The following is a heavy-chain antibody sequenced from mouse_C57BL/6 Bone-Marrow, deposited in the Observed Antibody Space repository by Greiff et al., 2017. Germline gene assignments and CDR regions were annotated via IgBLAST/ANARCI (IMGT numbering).Heavy chain of an antibody. J-gene: IGHJ4*01. CDR3: AGLRYYAMDY. CDR2: IYPGDGDT. CDR1: GYAFSSYW. V-gene: IGHV1-80*01. D-gene: IGHD1-1*01. Sequence: VKLLESGAELVKPGASVKISCKASGYAFSSYWMNWVKQRPGKGLEWIGHIYPGDGDTTYNGKFKGKATLTADKSSSTAYMQLSSLTSEDSAVYFCAGLRYYAMDYWGQGTSVTVSS.